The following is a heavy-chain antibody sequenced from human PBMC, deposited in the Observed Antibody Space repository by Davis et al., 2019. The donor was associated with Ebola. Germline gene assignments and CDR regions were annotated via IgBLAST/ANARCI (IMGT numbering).Heavy chain of an antibody. Sequence: GGSLRLSCAASGFTVSSNYMSWVRQAPGKGLEWVSVIYSGGSTYYADSVKGRFTISRHNSKNTLYLQMNSLSAEDTAVYYCARDVGTNDFWSGYSHSYGMDVWGQGTTVTVSS. D-gene: IGHD3-3*01. V-gene: IGHV3-53*04. CDR1: GFTVSSNY. CDR2: IYSGGST. J-gene: IGHJ6*02. CDR3: ARDVGTNDFWSGYSHSYGMDV.